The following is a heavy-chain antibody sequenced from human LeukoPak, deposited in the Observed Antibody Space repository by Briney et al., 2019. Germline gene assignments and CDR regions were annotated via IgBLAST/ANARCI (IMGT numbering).Heavy chain of an antibody. CDR1: GFTFSDYY. J-gene: IGHJ4*02. D-gene: IGHD2-2*01. CDR3: ARVFCSSTSCLPYYFDY. Sequence: GGSLRLSCAASGFTFSDYYMSWIRQAPGKGLEWVSYISSSGSTIYYADSVKSRFTISRDNAKNSLYLQMNSLRAEDTAVYYCARVFCSSTSCLPYYFDYWGQGTLVTVSS. CDR2: ISSSGSTI. V-gene: IGHV3-11*01.